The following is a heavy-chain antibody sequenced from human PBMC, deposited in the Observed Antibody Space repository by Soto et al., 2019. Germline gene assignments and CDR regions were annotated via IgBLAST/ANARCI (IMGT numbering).Heavy chain of an antibody. Sequence: QVQLVESGGGVVQPGRSLRLSCAASGFTFSSYTMHWFRQAPGKGLEWVALISYDGSNKYYADSVKGRFTISRDNSKNTLYLQMNSLRAEDTAVYYCARGAGIAVAGTSFDYWGQGTLVTFSS. D-gene: IGHD6-19*01. J-gene: IGHJ4*02. CDR1: GFTFSSYT. V-gene: IGHV3-30-3*01. CDR2: ISYDGSNK. CDR3: ARGAGIAVAGTSFDY.